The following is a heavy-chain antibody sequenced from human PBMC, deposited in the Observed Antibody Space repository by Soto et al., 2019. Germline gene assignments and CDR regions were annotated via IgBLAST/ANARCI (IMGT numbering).Heavy chain of an antibody. Sequence: LRLSCAASGFTFSSYSMNWVRQAPGKGLEWVSSISSSSSYIYYADSVKGRFTISRDNAKNSLYLQMNSLRAEDTAVCYCARDSSRLSATFDPWGQGTLVTVSS. J-gene: IGHJ5*02. D-gene: IGHD6-13*01. CDR1: GFTFSSYS. CDR3: ARDSSRLSATFDP. V-gene: IGHV3-21*01. CDR2: ISSSSSYI.